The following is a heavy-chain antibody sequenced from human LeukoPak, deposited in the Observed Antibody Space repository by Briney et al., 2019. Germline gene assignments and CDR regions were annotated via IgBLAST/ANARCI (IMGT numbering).Heavy chain of an antibody. D-gene: IGHD2-2*01. CDR2: ISSSSSTI. CDR1: GFTFSSYS. Sequence: PGGSLRLSCAASGFTFSSYSMNWVRQAPGKGLELVSYISSSSSTIYYADSVKGRFTISRDNAKNSLYLQMNSLRAEDTAVYYCARDDYCSSTSCYGVDYWGQGTLVTVSS. V-gene: IGHV3-48*04. J-gene: IGHJ4*02. CDR3: ARDDYCSSTSCYGVDY.